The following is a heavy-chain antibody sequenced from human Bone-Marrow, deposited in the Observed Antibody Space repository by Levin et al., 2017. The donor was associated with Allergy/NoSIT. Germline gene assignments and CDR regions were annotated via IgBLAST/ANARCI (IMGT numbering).Heavy chain of an antibody. CDR1: GGSISSGDYY. CDR3: ARDRGFLGENWFDP. J-gene: IGHJ5*02. CDR2: IYYSGST. D-gene: IGHD3-16*01. V-gene: IGHV4-30-4*01. Sequence: SETLSLTCTVSGGSISSGDYYWRWIRQPPGKGLEWIGYIYYSGSTYYNPSLKSRVTISVDTSKNQFSLKLSSVTAADTAVYYCARDRGFLGENWFDPWGQGTLVTVSS.